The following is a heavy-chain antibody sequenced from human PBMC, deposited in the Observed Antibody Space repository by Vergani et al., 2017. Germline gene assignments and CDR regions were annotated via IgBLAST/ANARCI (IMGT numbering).Heavy chain of an antibody. Sequence: QVQLQQWGAGLLKPSETLSLTCAVYGGSFSGYYWSWIRQPPGKGLEWVAVISYDGSNKYYADSVKGRFTISRDNSKNTLYLQMNSLRAEDTAVYYCAKDLWRDLHYYDSSGYKGYYYGMDVWGQGTTVTVSS. CDR1: GGSFSGYY. D-gene: IGHD3-22*01. CDR2: ISYDGSNK. V-gene: IGHV3-30*18. CDR3: AKDLWRDLHYYDSSGYKGYYYGMDV. J-gene: IGHJ6*02.